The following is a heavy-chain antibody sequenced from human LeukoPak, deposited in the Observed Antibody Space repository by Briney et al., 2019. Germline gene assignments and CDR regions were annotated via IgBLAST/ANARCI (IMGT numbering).Heavy chain of an antibody. D-gene: IGHD5-18*01. CDR1: GGTFSSYA. J-gene: IGHJ5*02. CDR3: ARVTHTELSTWFDP. V-gene: IGHV1-69*13. Sequence: SVKVSCKASGGTFSSYAISWVRQAPGQGLEWMGGIIPIFGTANYAQKFQGRVTITADESTTTAYMELSSLRSEDTAVYYCARVTHTELSTWFDPWGQGTLVTVSS. CDR2: IIPIFGTA.